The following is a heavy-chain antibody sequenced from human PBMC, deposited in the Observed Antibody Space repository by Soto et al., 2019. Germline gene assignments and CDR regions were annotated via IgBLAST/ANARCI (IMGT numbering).Heavy chain of an antibody. V-gene: IGHV1-69*05. J-gene: IGHJ5*02. Sequence: GASVKVSCKASGGTFSSYAISWVRQAPGQGLEWMGGIILIIGTANYAQRFQGRVTITTNSSISTAYMELSSLRSEDTAVYYCARRDYDILTGYLSTWFDPWGQGTLVTVSS. D-gene: IGHD3-9*01. CDR1: GGTFSSYA. CDR2: IILIIGTA. CDR3: ARRDYDILTGYLSTWFDP.